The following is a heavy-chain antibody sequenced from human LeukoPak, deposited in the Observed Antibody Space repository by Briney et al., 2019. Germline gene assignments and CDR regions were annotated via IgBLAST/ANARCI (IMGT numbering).Heavy chain of an antibody. V-gene: IGHV4-39*07. CDR2: IYYSGST. CDR3: ARVSPVTSFDY. Sequence: SETLSLTCTVSGGSISSSSYSWGWIRQPPGKELESIGSIYYSGSTYYNPSLKSRVIISIDTSKSQFSLKVSSMTAADTAVYYCARVSPVTSFDYWGQGTLVTVSS. CDR1: GGSISSSSYS. D-gene: IGHD5-18*01. J-gene: IGHJ4*02.